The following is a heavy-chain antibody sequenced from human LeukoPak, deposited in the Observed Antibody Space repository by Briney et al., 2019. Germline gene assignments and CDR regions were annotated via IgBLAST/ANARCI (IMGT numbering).Heavy chain of an antibody. D-gene: IGHD1-1*01. V-gene: IGHV4-59*01. CDR3: ARRNYNWNGSSDVFDI. J-gene: IGHJ3*02. Sequence: RTSETLSLTCTVSGGSLSSYYWSWIRQPPGKGLEWIAYIFYSVTTNYNPSLKSRVTISVDTSKKQFSLKLSSVTAADTAVYYCARRNYNWNGSSDVFDIWGQGTMVTVSS. CDR1: GGSLSSYY. CDR2: IFYSVTT.